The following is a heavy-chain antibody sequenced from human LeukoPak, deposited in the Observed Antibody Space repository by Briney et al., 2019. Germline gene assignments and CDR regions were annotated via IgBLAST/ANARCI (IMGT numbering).Heavy chain of an antibody. J-gene: IGHJ5*02. D-gene: IGHD1-26*01. CDR1: GYTFTSYD. CDR2: MNPNSGNT. CDR3: ARDWEYSYNWFDP. V-gene: IGHV1-8*02. Sequence: ASVKVSCKASGYTFTSYDINWVRQATGQGLEWMGWMNPNSGNTGYAQKFQGRVTMTTDTSTSTAYMELRSLRSDDTAVYYCARDWEYSYNWFDPWGQGTLVTVSS.